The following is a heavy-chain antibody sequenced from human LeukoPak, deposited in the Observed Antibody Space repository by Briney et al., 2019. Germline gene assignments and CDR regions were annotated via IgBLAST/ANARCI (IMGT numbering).Heavy chain of an antibody. CDR3: ARHGSGSYSVFDY. D-gene: IGHD1-26*01. CDR2: IYHSGST. Sequence: SETLSLTCTVSGYSISSGYYWGWIRQPPGKGLEWIGSIYHSGSTYYNPSLKSRVTISVDTSKNQFSLELSSVTAADTAVYYCARHGSGSYSVFDYWGQGTLVTVSS. V-gene: IGHV4-38-2*02. J-gene: IGHJ4*02. CDR1: GYSISSGYY.